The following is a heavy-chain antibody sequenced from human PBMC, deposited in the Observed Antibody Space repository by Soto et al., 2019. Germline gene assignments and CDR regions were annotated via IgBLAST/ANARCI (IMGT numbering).Heavy chain of an antibody. CDR3: ARDRGDCSSTSCTYGMDV. J-gene: IGHJ6*02. CDR2: ISYDGSNK. D-gene: IGHD2-2*01. CDR1: GFTFSSYA. V-gene: IGHV3-30-3*01. Sequence: QGQLVESGGGVVQPGRSLRLSCAAPGFTFSSYAIHWVRQAPGTGLDRVAVISYDGSNKYYADSVKGRFTISRDNSTNTMYLHMNSLRAEDTAVYYCARDRGDCSSTSCTYGMDVWGQGTTVTVSS.